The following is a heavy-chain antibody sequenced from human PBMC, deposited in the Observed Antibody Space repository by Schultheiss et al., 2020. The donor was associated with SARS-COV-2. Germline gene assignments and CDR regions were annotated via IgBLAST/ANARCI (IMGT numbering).Heavy chain of an antibody. CDR2: IYYSGST. CDR3: ARDLRTNGVCPAGY. CDR1: GGSVSSGSYY. V-gene: IGHV4-61*01. D-gene: IGHD2-8*01. J-gene: IGHJ4*02. Sequence: SETLSLTCTVSGGSVSSGSYYWSWIRQHPGKGLEWIGYIYYSGSTNYNPSLKSRVTMSVDTSKNQFSLKLSSVTAADTAVYYCARDLRTNGVCPAGYWGQGTLVTVSS.